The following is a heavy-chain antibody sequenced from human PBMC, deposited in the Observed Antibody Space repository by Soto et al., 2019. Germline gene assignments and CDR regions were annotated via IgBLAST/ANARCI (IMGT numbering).Heavy chain of an antibody. CDR1: GFTFSSYW. J-gene: IGHJ4*02. CDR3: ARGWGSGTADS. V-gene: IGHV3-74*01. D-gene: IGHD6-19*01. CDR2: INSDGSSI. Sequence: GGSLRLSCAASGFTFSSYWMHWVRQGPGKGLVWVARINSDGSSINYGDSVKGRSTISRDNAKNTLYLQMNSLRAEDTAVYYCARGWGSGTADSWGQGTLVTVSS.